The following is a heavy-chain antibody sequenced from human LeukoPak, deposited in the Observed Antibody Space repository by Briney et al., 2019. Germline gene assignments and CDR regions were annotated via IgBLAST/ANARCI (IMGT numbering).Heavy chain of an antibody. CDR2: IRHDGNHK. Sequence: GGSLRLSCAASGFTFSSYGMHWVRQAPGKGLEWVAFIRHDGNHKNCADSVKGRFTISRDNSKNTLSLQMNSLSAEDTAVYYCAKDKNDYGDYYYMDVWGKGTTVTVSS. J-gene: IGHJ6*03. CDR3: AKDKNDYGDYYYMDV. D-gene: IGHD4-17*01. V-gene: IGHV3-30*02. CDR1: GFTFSSYG.